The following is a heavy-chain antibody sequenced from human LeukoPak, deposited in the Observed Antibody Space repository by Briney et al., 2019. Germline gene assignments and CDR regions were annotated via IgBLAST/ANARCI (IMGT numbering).Heavy chain of an antibody. CDR3: ARRTVSYYYYYYMDV. CDR2: INHSGST. V-gene: IGHV4-34*01. J-gene: IGHJ6*03. Sequence: ASETLSLTCAVYGGSFSGYYWSWIRQPPGKGLEWIGEINHSGSTNYNPSLKSRVTISVDTSKNQFSLKLSSVTAADTAVYYCARRTVSYYYYYYMDVWGKGTTVTISS. D-gene: IGHD4-17*01. CDR1: GGSFSGYY.